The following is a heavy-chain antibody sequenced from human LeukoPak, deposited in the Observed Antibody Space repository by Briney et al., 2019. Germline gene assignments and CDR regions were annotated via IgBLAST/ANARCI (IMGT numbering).Heavy chain of an antibody. CDR1: GGTFSSYA. J-gene: IGHJ4*02. Sequence: SVKVSCKASGGTFSSYAISWVRQAPGQGLEWMGGNIPIFGTANYAQKFQGRVTITADESTSTAYMELSSLRSEDTAVYYCASLAYGDYVFDYWGQGTLVTVSS. CDR2: NIPIFGTA. CDR3: ASLAYGDYVFDY. V-gene: IGHV1-69*01. D-gene: IGHD4-17*01.